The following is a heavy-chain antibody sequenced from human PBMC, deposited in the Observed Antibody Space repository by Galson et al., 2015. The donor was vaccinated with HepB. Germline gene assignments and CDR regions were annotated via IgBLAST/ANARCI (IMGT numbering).Heavy chain of an antibody. Sequence: SLRLSCAASGFTFGSYAMHWVRQAPGKGLEWVAVISYDGSNKYYADSVKGRFTISRDNSKNTLYLQMNSLRAEDTAVYYCARGWYSSGWYQDHPGWFDPWGQGTLVTVSS. CDR3: ARGWYSSGWYQDHPGWFDP. CDR1: GFTFGSYA. D-gene: IGHD6-19*01. J-gene: IGHJ5*02. V-gene: IGHV3-30*04. CDR2: ISYDGSNK.